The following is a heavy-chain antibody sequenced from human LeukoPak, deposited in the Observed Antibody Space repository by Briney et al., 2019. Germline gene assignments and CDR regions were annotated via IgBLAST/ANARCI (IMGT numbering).Heavy chain of an antibody. J-gene: IGHJ4*02. CDR3: VRGPQTPFYDSGDSSDFDY. V-gene: IGHV3-33*01. D-gene: IGHD3-10*01. CDR2: IWYDRTTT. Sequence: PGRSLRLSCAASGFTFENYGMHWVRQAPGKGLEWVALIWYDRTTTFYAESVMGRFTISRDDAKDRVFLEMNSLRGEDTAIYLCVRGPQTPFYDSGDSSDFDYWGQGAPVTISS. CDR1: GFTFENYG.